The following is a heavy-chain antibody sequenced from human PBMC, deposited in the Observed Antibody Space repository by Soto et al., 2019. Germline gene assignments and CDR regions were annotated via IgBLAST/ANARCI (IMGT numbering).Heavy chain of an antibody. CDR3: ASDRAVVGSVGVNWFDP. D-gene: IGHD6-19*01. CDR2: IYAGNGDT. J-gene: IGHJ5*02. CDR1: GYTFTNYA. Sequence: QVQLVQSGAEVKKPGASVKVSCKASGYTFTNYAIHWVRQAPGQTLEWMGWIYAGNGDTKYSQKFQARVTITRDTTDTTANTDLSNLRCVDTAVNACASDRAVVGSVGVNWFDPWGQGTLVTVSS. V-gene: IGHV1-3*01.